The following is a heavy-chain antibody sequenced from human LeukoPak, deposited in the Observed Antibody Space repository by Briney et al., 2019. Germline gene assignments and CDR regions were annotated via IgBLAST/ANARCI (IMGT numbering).Heavy chain of an antibody. CDR2: IYYSGST. V-gene: IGHV4-59*01. Sequence: SETLSLTCTVSRGSISGYYWSWIRQPPGKGLEWIGNIYYSGSTNYNPSLKSRVTISVDTSKNQFSLNLSSVTAADTAVYYCARHSSGWNIDYWGQGTLVTVSS. J-gene: IGHJ4*02. CDR1: RGSISGYY. CDR3: ARHSSGWNIDY. D-gene: IGHD6-19*01.